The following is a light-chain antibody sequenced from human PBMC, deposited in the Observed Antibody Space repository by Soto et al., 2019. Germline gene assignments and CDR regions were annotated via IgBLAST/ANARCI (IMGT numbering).Light chain of an antibody. V-gene: IGLV2-23*01. CDR1: SSDVGSSNL. Sequence: QSALTQPASVSGSPGQSITISCTGTSSDVGSSNLVSWYQQHPGKAPKLMIYEGSKRPSGLSNRFSGSKSGYTASLTISGLQAEDEADYYCCSYVKGAPVVFGGGTKLTVL. CDR2: EGS. CDR3: CSYVKGAPVV. J-gene: IGLJ2*01.